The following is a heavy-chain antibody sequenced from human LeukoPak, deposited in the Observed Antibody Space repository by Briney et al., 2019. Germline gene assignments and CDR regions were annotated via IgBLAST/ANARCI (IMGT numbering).Heavy chain of an antibody. CDR3: AREAAAAGTFDY. CDR1: GGSISSGGYY. J-gene: IGHJ4*02. V-gene: IGHV4-31*03. D-gene: IGHD6-13*01. CDR2: IYYSGST. Sequence: SETLSLTCTVSGGSISSGGYYWSWIRQHPGKGLEWIGYIYYSGSTYCNPSLKSRVTISVDTSKNQFSLKLSSVTAADTAVYYCAREAAAAGTFDYWGQGTLVTVSS.